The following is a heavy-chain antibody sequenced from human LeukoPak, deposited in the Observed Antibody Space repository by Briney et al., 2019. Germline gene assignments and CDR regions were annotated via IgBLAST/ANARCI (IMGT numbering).Heavy chain of an antibody. D-gene: IGHD1-26*01. Sequence: GGSLRLSCAASGFTFSSYAMSWVRQAPGKGLEWVSAISGSGGSTYYADSVKGRFTISRDNSKNALYLQMNSLRAEDTAIYYCAKRGAEVGTTVAPGDYWGQGTLVTVSS. CDR2: ISGSGGST. V-gene: IGHV3-23*01. CDR3: AKRGAEVGTTVAPGDY. J-gene: IGHJ4*02. CDR1: GFTFSSYA.